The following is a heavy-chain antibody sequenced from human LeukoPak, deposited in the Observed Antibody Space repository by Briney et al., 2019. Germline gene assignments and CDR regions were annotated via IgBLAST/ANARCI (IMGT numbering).Heavy chain of an antibody. Sequence: PGGSLRLSCAASGFTFSSYSMNWVRQAPGKGLEWVAVISYDGSNKYYADSVKGRFTISRDNSKNTLYLQMNSLRAEDTAVYYCAKEDYGDYVEPNYFDYWGQGTLVTVSS. CDR3: AKEDYGDYVEPNYFDY. CDR1: GFTFSSYS. J-gene: IGHJ4*02. CDR2: ISYDGSNK. D-gene: IGHD4-17*01. V-gene: IGHV3-30*18.